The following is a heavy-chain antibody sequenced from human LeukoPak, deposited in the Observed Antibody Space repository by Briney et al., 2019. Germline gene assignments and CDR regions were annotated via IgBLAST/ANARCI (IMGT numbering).Heavy chain of an antibody. J-gene: IGHJ4*02. Sequence: QTGGSLRLSCAASGFTFSSYAMSSVRQAPGKGLEWVSAISGSGGSTYYADSVKGRFTISRDNSKNTLYLQMNSLRAEDTAVYYCAKDPGIAAHSHYFDYWGQGTLVTVSS. CDR2: ISGSGGST. V-gene: IGHV3-23*01. CDR3: AKDPGIAAHSHYFDY. D-gene: IGHD6-13*01. CDR1: GFTFSSYA.